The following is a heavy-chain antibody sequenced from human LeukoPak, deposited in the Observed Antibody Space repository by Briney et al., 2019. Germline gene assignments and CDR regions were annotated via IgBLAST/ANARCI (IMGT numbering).Heavy chain of an antibody. CDR3: ARGGAFHSFDI. Sequence: GGSLRLSCAASGFTFGSYWMYWVRQGPEKGLECISCVNNDGTGTIYADSVKGRFTISRDNAKNTVFLQLNSLRTEDTAVYYCARGGAFHSFDIWGQGTMVTVSS. V-gene: IGHV3-74*01. J-gene: IGHJ3*02. CDR1: GFTFGSYW. CDR2: VNNDGTGT.